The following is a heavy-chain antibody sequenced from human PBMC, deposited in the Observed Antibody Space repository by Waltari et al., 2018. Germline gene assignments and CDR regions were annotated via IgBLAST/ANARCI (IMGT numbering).Heavy chain of an antibody. D-gene: IGHD1-26*01. CDR1: GGSIASGSYY. J-gene: IGHJ4*02. V-gene: IGHV4-61*02. Sequence: QVQLQESGPGLVKPSQTLSLTCTVSGGSIASGSYYWRWIRQPAGKGLEWIGRIYTSGSTNYNPSLKSRVTISVDTSKNQFSLNLSSVTAADTAVYYCARGPLLSKVGYWGQGTLVTVSS. CDR3: ARGPLLSKVGY. CDR2: IYTSGST.